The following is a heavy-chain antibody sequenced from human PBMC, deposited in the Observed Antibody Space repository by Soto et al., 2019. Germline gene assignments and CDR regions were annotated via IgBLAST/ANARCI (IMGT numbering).Heavy chain of an antibody. CDR2: ISPGSGTI. J-gene: IGHJ4*02. CDR1: GFTFSSFS. CDR3: ARGKYTYGTDY. D-gene: IGHD5-18*01. V-gene: IGHV3-48*02. Sequence: GGSLRLSCAASGFTFSSFSMNWVRQAPGKGLEWLSYISPGSGTIYYADSVKGRFTISRDNAKNSLYLQMNSLRDDDTAVYYCARGKYTYGTDYWGQGTLVTVSS.